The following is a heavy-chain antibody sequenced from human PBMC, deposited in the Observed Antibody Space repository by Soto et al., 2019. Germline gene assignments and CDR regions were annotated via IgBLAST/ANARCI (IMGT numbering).Heavy chain of an antibody. CDR2: ISYDGSNK. CDR1: GFTFSSYA. J-gene: IGHJ4*02. CDR3: ARVPIVVVPDDMPVSDY. Sequence: QVQLVESGGGVVQPGRSLILSCAASGFTFSSYAMHWVRQAPGKGLGWVAVISYDGSNKYNEDSVKGRFTISRDNSKNTRYLQMNSLRAEDTAVYYCARVPIVVVPDDMPVSDYWGQGTLVPVSS. D-gene: IGHD2-2*01. V-gene: IGHV3-30-3*01.